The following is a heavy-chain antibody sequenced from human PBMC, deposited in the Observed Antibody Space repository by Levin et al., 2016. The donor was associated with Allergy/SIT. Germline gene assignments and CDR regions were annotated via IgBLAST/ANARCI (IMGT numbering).Heavy chain of an antibody. V-gene: IGHV3-7*03. CDR2: IKPDGSDT. J-gene: IGHJ4*02. CDR1: GLTFSAPW. Sequence: GGSLRLSCAVSGLTFSAPWMTWVRQAPGKGLEWVASIKPDGSDTYYADSVKGRFTISRDNSKSTLFLQMDSLRAEDTAVYYCARPPYSSTWYSFDFGGQGTLVTVSS. CDR3: ARPPYSSTWYSFDF. D-gene: IGHD6-13*01.